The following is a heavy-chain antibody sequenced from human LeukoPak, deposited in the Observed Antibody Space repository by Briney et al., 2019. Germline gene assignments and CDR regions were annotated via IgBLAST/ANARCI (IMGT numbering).Heavy chain of an antibody. CDR1: GFIFNNYA. Sequence: GGSLRLSCAGSGFIFNNYAMHWVRQPPGKGLEWVSGISWNSGSIGYADSVKGRFTISRDVSKNTLNLQMNSLRAEDTAVYYCTRDPIPYLVVAGKSDDYWGQGTLVTVSS. CDR3: TRDPIPYLVVAGKSDDY. V-gene: IGHV3-9*01. D-gene: IGHD6-19*01. CDR2: ISWNSGSI. J-gene: IGHJ4*02.